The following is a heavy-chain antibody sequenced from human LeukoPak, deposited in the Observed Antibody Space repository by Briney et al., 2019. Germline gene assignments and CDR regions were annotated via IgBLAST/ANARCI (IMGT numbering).Heavy chain of an antibody. V-gene: IGHV3-13*01. Sequence: GGSLRLSCAASGFTFRNYDMHWVRHATGKGLEWVSGICIAGDTHYPGSVKGRFTISRENAKNYLYLQMNSLRAGHTAVYYCARAARYYGSSGAHGFDIWGQGTMLSVS. D-gene: IGHD3-22*01. CDR2: ICIAGDT. J-gene: IGHJ3*02. CDR3: ARAARYYGSSGAHGFDI. CDR1: GFTFRNYD.